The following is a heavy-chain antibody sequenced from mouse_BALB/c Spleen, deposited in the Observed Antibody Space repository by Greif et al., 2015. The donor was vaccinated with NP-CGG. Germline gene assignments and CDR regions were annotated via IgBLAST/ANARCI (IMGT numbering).Heavy chain of an antibody. J-gene: IGHJ4*01. Sequence: EVKLMESGGGLVQPGGSLRLSCATSGFTFTDYYMSWVRQPPGKALEWLGFIRNKANGYTTEYSASVKGRFTISRDNSQSILYLQMNTLRAEDSATYYCARARYDDAMDYWGQGTSVTVSS. CDR2: IRNKANGYTT. D-gene: IGHD2-14*01. CDR3: ARARYDDAMDY. CDR1: GFTFTDYY. V-gene: IGHV7-3*02.